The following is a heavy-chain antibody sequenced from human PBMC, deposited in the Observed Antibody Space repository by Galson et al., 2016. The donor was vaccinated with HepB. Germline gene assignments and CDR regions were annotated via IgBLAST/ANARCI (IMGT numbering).Heavy chain of an antibody. CDR3: ARDPGALTGTYQYFDL. D-gene: IGHD7-27*01. CDR2: ITWNSGAT. V-gene: IGHV3-9*01. Sequence: SLRLSCAASGFSFDDHAMHWVRQAPGRGLEWVARITWNSGATGYAASLSGRFTISRGNAKNSLYLHMSRLTAGDSAIYYCARDPGALTGTYQYFDLWGRGAPVTVSP. CDR1: GFSFDDHA. J-gene: IGHJ2*01.